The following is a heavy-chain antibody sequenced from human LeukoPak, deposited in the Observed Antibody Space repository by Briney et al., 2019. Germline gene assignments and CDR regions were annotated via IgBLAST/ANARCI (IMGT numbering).Heavy chain of an antibody. CDR2: INHSGST. J-gene: IGHJ4*02. D-gene: IGHD6-19*01. V-gene: IGHV4-34*01. Sequence: SETLSLTCAVYGGSFSGYYWSWIRQPPGKGLEWIGEINHSGSTNYNPSLKSRVTISVGTSKNQFSLKLSSVTAADTAVYYCAREKIAVAGRGHFDYWGQGTLVTVSS. CDR3: AREKIAVAGRGHFDY. CDR1: GGSFSGYY.